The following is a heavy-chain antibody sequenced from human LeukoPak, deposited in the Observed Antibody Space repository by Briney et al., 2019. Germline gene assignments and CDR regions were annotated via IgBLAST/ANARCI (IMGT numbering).Heavy chain of an antibody. J-gene: IGHJ4*02. V-gene: IGHV3-7*01. CDR1: GFTFSTYW. CDR3: AADRDNSDWQKRFDS. D-gene: IGHD2-21*02. Sequence: GGSLRLSCAASGFTFSTYWMNWSRQAPGKGLEWVGNINQDASEINHVDSVRGRFTISRDNAKNSLHLQMNSLSAEDPAVYYCAADRDNSDWQKRFDSWGQGTLVTVSS. CDR2: INQDASEI.